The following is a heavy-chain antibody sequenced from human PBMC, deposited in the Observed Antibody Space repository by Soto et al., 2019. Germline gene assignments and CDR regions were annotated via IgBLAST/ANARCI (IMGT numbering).Heavy chain of an antibody. Sequence: ASVKVSCKASGGTFSSYAISWVRQAPGQGLEWMGGIIPIFGTANYAQKFQGRVTITADESTSTAYMELSSLRSEDTAVYYCARSLKKVTTIYDYWGQGTLVTVSS. CDR3: ARSLKKVTTIYDY. CDR2: IIPIFGTA. V-gene: IGHV1-69*13. CDR1: GGTFSSYA. J-gene: IGHJ4*02. D-gene: IGHD2-21*01.